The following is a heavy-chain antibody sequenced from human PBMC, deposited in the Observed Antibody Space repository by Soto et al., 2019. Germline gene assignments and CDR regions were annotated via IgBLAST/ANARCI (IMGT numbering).Heavy chain of an antibody. CDR3: ATGRGGYATPY. D-gene: IGHD5-12*01. CDR2: MYYGGNT. J-gene: IGHJ4*02. CDR1: GASVTTYY. Sequence: QVQLEESGPGLVKPSETLSLACSVSGASVTTYYWNWIRQPPGKRLEWIGHMYYGGNTDYNPSLKGRVAVSVDTSKNQLSLNLTSLTAADTAVYYCATGRGGYATPYWGQGIVVVVSS. V-gene: IGHV4-59*02.